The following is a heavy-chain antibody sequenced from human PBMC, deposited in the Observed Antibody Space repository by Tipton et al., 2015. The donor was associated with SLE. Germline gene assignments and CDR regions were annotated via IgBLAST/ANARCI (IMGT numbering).Heavy chain of an antibody. D-gene: IGHD3-16*01. CDR2: IYYSGST. CDR3: AREDSPTVRMISSGGDPVSAFDI. J-gene: IGHJ3*02. V-gene: IGHV4-4*02. Sequence: GSLRLSCAVSGGTISSSNWWSWVRQPPGKGLEWIGEIYYSGSTHYNPSLKSRVTMSVDKAKNQLSLTLNSVTAKDTAIYYCAREDSPTVRMISSGGDPVSAFDIWGQGTMVTVSS. CDR1: GGTISSSNW.